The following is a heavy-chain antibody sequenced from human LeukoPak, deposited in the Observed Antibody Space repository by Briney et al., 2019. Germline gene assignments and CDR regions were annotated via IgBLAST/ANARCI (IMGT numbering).Heavy chain of an antibody. J-gene: IGHJ4*02. D-gene: IGHD6-19*01. CDR2: IYYSGST. CDR1: GGSISSSSYY. Sequence: PSETLSLTCTVSGGSISSSSYYWGWIRQPPGKGLEWIGSIYYSGSTYYNPSLKSRVTISVDTSKNQFSLKLSSVTAADTAVYYCARLVSSGWYYFDYWGQGTLVTVSS. CDR3: ARLVSSGWYYFDY. V-gene: IGHV4-39*01.